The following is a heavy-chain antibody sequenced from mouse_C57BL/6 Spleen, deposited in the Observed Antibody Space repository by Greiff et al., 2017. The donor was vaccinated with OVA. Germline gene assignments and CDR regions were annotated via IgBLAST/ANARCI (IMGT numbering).Heavy chain of an antibody. Sequence: EVKLMESGGGLVQPGGSLKLSCAASGFTFSDYYMYWVRQTPEKRLEWVAYISTGGGSTYYPDTVKGRFTISRYNATNTLYLQMSRLKSEDTAMYYCAKLGRWYFEVWGTGTTVTVSS. V-gene: IGHV5-12*01. D-gene: IGHD4-1*01. J-gene: IGHJ1*03. CDR2: ISTGGGST. CDR1: GFTFSDYY. CDR3: AKLGRWYFEV.